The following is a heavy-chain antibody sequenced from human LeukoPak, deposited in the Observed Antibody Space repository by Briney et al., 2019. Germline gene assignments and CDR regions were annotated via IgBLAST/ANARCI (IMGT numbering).Heavy chain of an antibody. CDR2: ISSSSSYI. D-gene: IGHD2-2*01. CDR1: GFTFSSYS. Sequence: PGGSLRLSCAASGFTFSSYSMNWVRQAPGKGREWVASISSSSSYIYYADSVKGRFTISRDNAKNSLYLQMNSLRAEDTAVYYCAKDMGLLVEYQLLQSFDYWGQGTLVTVSS. CDR3: AKDMGLLVEYQLLQSFDY. J-gene: IGHJ4*02. V-gene: IGHV3-21*04.